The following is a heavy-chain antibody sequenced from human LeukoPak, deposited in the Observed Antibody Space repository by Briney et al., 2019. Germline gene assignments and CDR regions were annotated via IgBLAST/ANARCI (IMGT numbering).Heavy chain of an antibody. CDR1: GYSLTNYW. Sequence: GESLKISCKGSGYSLTNYWIGWVRQMPGKGLEWMGIVYPGDSDTRYSPSFQGQVTISADKSISTAYPQWSSLKASDTAIYYCAKRGDGYNFDYWGQGTLVTVSS. D-gene: IGHD5-24*01. CDR2: VYPGDSDT. V-gene: IGHV5-51*01. J-gene: IGHJ4*02. CDR3: AKRGDGYNFDY.